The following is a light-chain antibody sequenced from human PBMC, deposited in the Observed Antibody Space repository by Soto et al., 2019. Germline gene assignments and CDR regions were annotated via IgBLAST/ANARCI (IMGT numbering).Light chain of an antibody. CDR3: SSYTTSSTPVV. Sequence: ALTQPASVSGSPGQSITISCTGTSSDVGGYNYVSWYQQHPGKGPKLMIYEVSNRPSGVSNRFSGSKSGNTASLTISGLQAEDEADYYCSSYTTSSTPVVFGGGTKLTVL. CDR2: EVS. V-gene: IGLV2-14*01. J-gene: IGLJ2*01. CDR1: SSDVGGYNY.